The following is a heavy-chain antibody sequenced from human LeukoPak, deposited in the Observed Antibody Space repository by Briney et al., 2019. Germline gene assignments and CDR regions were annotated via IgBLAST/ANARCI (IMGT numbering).Heavy chain of an antibody. CDR2: IYSGTT. Sequence: SETLSLTCTVSGGSISSGGNYWSWIRQHPGKGLEWIVYIYSGTTYFNPSLKSRVTISVDTSKNQFSLKLSSETAADTAVYYCASEVPAAKGAFDIWGQGTMVTVSS. D-gene: IGHD2-2*01. CDR3: ASEVPAAKGAFDI. CDR1: GGSISSGGNY. V-gene: IGHV4-31*03. J-gene: IGHJ3*02.